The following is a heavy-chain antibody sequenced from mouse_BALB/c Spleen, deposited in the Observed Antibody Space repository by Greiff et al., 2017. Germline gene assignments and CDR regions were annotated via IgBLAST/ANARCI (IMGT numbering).Heavy chain of an antibody. CDR2: ISSGSSTI. CDR1: GFTFSSFG. V-gene: IGHV5-17*02. J-gene: IGHJ4*01. CDR3: AREARAMDY. Sequence: EVQVVESGGGLVQPGGSRKLSCAASGFTFSSFGMHWVRQAPEKGLEWVAYISSGSSTIYYADTVKGRFTISRDNPKNTLFLQMTSLRSEDTAMYYCAREARAMDYWGQGTSVTVSS.